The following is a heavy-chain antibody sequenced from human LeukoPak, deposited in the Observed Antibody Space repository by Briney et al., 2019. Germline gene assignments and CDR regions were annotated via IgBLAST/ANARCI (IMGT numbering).Heavy chain of an antibody. CDR3: ARRWNYGRNYYIDV. D-gene: IGHD1-7*01. CDR1: GGSFSNYY. CDR2: INDSGRT. Sequence: SETLSLTCAVYGGSFSNYYWSWIRQPPGKGLEWIGEINDSGRTNYNPSLMSRVTVSVDTSKNQFSLRLTSVTATNTAVYYCARRWNYGRNYYIDVWGKGATVSVSS. J-gene: IGHJ6*03. V-gene: IGHV4-34*01.